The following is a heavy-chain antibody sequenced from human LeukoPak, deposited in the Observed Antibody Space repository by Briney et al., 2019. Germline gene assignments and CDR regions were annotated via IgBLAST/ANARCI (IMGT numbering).Heavy chain of an antibody. CDR2: IYSGGDT. CDR3: ARAILLTGSEYYFDS. J-gene: IGHJ4*02. Sequence: GGSLRLSCAASGFTVSSNYMGWVRQAPGKGLEWVSLIYSGGDTYYADSVKGRFTISRDTSKNTFYLQMNSLRPDDTATYYCARAILLTGSEYYFDSWGQGTLVTVSS. D-gene: IGHD3-9*01. CDR1: GFTVSSNY. V-gene: IGHV3-53*01.